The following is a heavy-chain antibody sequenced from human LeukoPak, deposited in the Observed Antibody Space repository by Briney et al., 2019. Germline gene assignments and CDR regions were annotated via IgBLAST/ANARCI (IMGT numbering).Heavy chain of an antibody. CDR1: GFTFSSHW. V-gene: IGHV3-74*01. CDR2: ISSDASTT. CDR3: AKYGTPSIAVAGTGRGYFDY. J-gene: IGHJ4*02. D-gene: IGHD6-19*01. Sequence: GGSLRLSCAASGFTFSSHWMHWVRQTPGKGLVWVSRISSDASTTNYADSVKGRFTISRDNAKNTLYLQMNSLRAEDTAVYYCAKYGTPSIAVAGTGRGYFDYWGQGTLVTVSS.